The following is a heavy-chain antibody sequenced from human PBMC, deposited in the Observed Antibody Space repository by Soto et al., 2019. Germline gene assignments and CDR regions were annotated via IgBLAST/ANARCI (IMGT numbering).Heavy chain of an antibody. J-gene: IGHJ6*02. CDR2: ISAYNGNT. D-gene: IGHD3-16*01. CDR1: GYTFTSYG. Sequence: QVQLVQSGAAVKKPGASVKVSCKASGYTFTSYGISWVRQAPGQGLEWMGWISAYNGNTNYAQKLQGRVTMTTDTSTSTAYIELRSLRSADTAVYYCAIYWGTYYYCNGMDVWGQGTTVTVSS. V-gene: IGHV1-18*01. CDR3: AIYWGTYYYCNGMDV.